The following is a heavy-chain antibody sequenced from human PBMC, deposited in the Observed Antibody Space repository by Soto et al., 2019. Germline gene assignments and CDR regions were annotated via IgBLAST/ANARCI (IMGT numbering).Heavy chain of an antibody. J-gene: IGHJ4*02. CDR1: GFTVSSNY. D-gene: IGHD1-26*01. V-gene: IGHV3-53*01. Sequence: GGSLRLSCAASGFTVSSNYMSWVRQAPGKGLEWVSVIYSGGSTYYADPVKGRFTISRDNSKNTLYLQMNSLRAEDTAVYYCARDSGSYLAFDYWGQGTLVTVSS. CDR3: ARDSGSYLAFDY. CDR2: IYSGGST.